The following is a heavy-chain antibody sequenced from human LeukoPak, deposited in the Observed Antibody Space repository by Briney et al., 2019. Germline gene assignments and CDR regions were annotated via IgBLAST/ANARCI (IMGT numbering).Heavy chain of an antibody. D-gene: IGHD6-13*01. CDR1: GFTFSSFA. J-gene: IGHJ4*02. V-gene: IGHV3-30*04. Sequence: GGSLRLSCAASGFTFSSFATHWVRQAPGKGLEWVAVISYDGSNKYYADSVKGRFTISRDNSKNTLYLQMNSLTAEDTAVFYCARDDRGIAAAGFLDYWGQGTLVTVSS. CDR3: ARDDRGIAAAGFLDY. CDR2: ISYDGSNK.